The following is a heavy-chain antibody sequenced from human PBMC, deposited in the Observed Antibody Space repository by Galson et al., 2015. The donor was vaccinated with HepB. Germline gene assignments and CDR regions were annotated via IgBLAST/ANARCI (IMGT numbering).Heavy chain of an antibody. D-gene: IGHD3-9*01. J-gene: IGHJ6*02. CDR1: GFTFSSYG. CDR3: AKDLTDILTGYFLYYYYGMDV. V-gene: IGHV3-30*18. CDR2: ISYDGSNK. Sequence: SLRLSCAASGFTFSSYGMHWVRQAPGKGLEWVAVISYDGSNKYYADSVKGRFTISRDNSKNTLYLQMNSLRAEDTAVYYCAKDLTDILTGYFLYYYYGMDVWGQGTTVTVSS.